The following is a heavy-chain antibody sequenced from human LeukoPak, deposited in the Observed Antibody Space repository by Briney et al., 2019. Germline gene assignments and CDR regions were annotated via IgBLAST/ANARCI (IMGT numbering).Heavy chain of an antibody. J-gene: IGHJ5*02. CDR3: ARGKSGLFGELLRGSWFDP. Sequence: SETLALTCAVYGGSFSGYYWSWIRQPPGKGLEWIGEINHSGSTNYNPSLKSRVTISVDTSKNQFSLKLSSVTAADTAVYYCARGKSGLFGELLRGSWFDPWGQGTLVTVSS. D-gene: IGHD3-10*02. V-gene: IGHV4-34*01. CDR1: GGSFSGYY. CDR2: INHSGST.